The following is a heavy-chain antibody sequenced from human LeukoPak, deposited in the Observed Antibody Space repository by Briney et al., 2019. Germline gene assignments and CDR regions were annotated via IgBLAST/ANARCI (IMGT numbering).Heavy chain of an antibody. CDR2: IYSGGST. Sequence: PGGSLRLSCAASGFTVSSNYMSWVRQAPGKGLEWVSVIYSGGSTYYADSVKGRFTISRDNSKNTLYLQMNSLRAEDTAVYYCARGMGSTSCYPRWCDAFDIWGQGTMVTVSS. D-gene: IGHD2-2*01. CDR3: ARGMGSTSCYPRWCDAFDI. J-gene: IGHJ3*02. V-gene: IGHV3-53*01. CDR1: GFTVSSNY.